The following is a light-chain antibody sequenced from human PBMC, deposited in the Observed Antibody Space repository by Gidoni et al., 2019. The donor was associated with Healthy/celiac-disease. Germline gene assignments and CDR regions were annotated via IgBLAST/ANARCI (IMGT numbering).Light chain of an antibody. CDR1: QSILYSTHNKNY. V-gene: IGKV4-1*01. Sequence: DIVMTHSPDPLAVSLGERATINCKSSQSILYSTHNKNYLAWSQQKSGQPPKLLIYWASTRESGVPDRCSGSGSGTDFTLTSSSLQPEDVAVYYCQQYYGTLYSFGQGTKLEIK. CDR2: WAS. CDR3: QQYYGTLYS. J-gene: IGKJ2*03.